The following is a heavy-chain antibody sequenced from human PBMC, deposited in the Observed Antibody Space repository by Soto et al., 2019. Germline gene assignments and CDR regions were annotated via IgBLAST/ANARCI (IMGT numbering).Heavy chain of an antibody. Sequence: TLSLTCAISGDSVSSNSAAWNWIRQSPSRGLEWLGRTYYRSRWYNDYAVSVKSRIAVNPDTSKNQFSLQLTSVTPEDTAVYYCAGTTSQYWYYMDVWGKGTTVTVSS. V-gene: IGHV6-1*01. CDR1: GDSVSSNSAA. D-gene: IGHD1-7*01. J-gene: IGHJ6*03. CDR3: AGTTSQYWYYMDV. CDR2: TYYRSRWYN.